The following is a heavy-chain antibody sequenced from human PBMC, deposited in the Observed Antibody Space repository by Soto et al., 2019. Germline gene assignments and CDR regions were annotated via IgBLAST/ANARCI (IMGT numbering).Heavy chain of an antibody. CDR2: IDPSDSYI. CDR1: GYKFTNYW. Sequence: GESLKISCKGSGYKFTNYWLSWVRQTPRKGLEWMGRIDPSDSYINYSPSFRGHVTISIDESISTAHLQWSSLKASDTATYYCAIVTAETAYHYFDFWGQGTLVTVSS. CDR3: AIVTAETAYHYFDF. V-gene: IGHV5-10-1*01. J-gene: IGHJ4*02.